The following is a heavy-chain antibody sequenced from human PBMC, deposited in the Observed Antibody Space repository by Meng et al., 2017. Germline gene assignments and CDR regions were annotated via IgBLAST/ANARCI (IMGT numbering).Heavy chain of an antibody. CDR1: GRSSCGYY. Sequence: QGQLQQWGAGLLKPSEARSLTCAVYGRSSCGYYWSWIREAPGKGRERIGEINHNVSTNSNHSLKRLVTISGDTSKFQFPLKRSSATAADTAVYYRAERGYSYVNWFDPWGHGTLVTVSS. CDR3: AERGYSYVNWFDP. CDR2: INHNVST. V-gene: IGHV4-34*01. J-gene: IGHJ5*02. D-gene: IGHD5-18*01.